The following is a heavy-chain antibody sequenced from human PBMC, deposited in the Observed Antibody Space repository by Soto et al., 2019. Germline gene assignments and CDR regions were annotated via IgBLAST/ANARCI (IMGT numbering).Heavy chain of an antibody. CDR2: ISHLEST. V-gene: IGHV4-30-2*02. J-gene: IGHJ6*02. CDR1: GASISYGGFS. Sequence: SETLSLTCTVSGASISYGGFSWSWIRQSPGKGLEWIGYISHLESTYFHPSFKSRLTMSIDTSKNQFSLKLSSVTAADTAVYYCATTAAAGTPPPIKPGMDVWGQGTTVTVS. D-gene: IGHD6-13*01. CDR3: ATTAAAGTPPPIKPGMDV.